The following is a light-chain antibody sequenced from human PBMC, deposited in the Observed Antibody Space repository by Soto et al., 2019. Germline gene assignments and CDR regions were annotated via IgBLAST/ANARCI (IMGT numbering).Light chain of an antibody. CDR2: GAS. V-gene: IGKV3-20*01. Sequence: EIVLTQSPGTLSLSPGERATLSCRASQCVSSSYLAWYQQKPGQAPRLLIYGASSRATGIPDRFSGSGSGTDFTLTISRLEPEDFAVYYCQPYGSSPWTFGQGTKVEIK. CDR1: QCVSSSY. J-gene: IGKJ1*01. CDR3: QPYGSSPWT.